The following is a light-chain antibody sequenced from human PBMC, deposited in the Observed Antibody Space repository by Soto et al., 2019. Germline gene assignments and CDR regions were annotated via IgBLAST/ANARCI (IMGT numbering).Light chain of an antibody. Sequence: AIQLTQSPSSLSASVGDRVTITCRASQGISSALAWYQRKPGKAPKLLIYDASSLESGVPSRFSGRGSGTDFTLTISSLQPEDFATYYCQQFNNYPRTFGQGTKVDIK. CDR3: QQFNNYPRT. CDR2: DAS. CDR1: QGISSA. J-gene: IGKJ2*01. V-gene: IGKV1D-13*01.